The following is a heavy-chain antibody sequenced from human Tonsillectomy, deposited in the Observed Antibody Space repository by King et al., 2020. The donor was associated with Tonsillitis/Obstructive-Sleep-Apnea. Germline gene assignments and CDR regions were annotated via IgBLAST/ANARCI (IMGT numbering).Heavy chain of an antibody. D-gene: IGHD2-8*02. CDR1: GFTLDDYA. J-gene: IGHJ3*02. CDR3: VKDRGTVPKAFDI. Sequence: VQLVESGGGLVQPSRSLRLSCAASGFTLDDYAMHWVRQPPGKGLEWVSGIDLNGGSIGYVDSVRGRFTISRDNAKNSLYLQMNSLRPEDTALYYCVKDRGTVPKAFDIWGQGTMVTVSS. CDR2: IDLNGGSI. V-gene: IGHV3-9*01.